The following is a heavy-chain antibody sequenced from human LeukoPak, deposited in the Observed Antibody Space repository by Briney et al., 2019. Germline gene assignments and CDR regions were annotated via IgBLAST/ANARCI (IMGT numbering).Heavy chain of an antibody. V-gene: IGHV3-30*03. D-gene: IGHD1-26*01. CDR3: ASWRSGATLDY. CDR1: GFTFDDYG. Sequence: GGSLRLSCAASGFTFDDYGMSWVRQAPGKGLEWVAVISYDGSNKYYADSVKGRFTISRDNSKNTLYLQMNSLRAEDTAVYYCASWRSGATLDYWGQGTLVTVSS. CDR2: ISYDGSNK. J-gene: IGHJ4*02.